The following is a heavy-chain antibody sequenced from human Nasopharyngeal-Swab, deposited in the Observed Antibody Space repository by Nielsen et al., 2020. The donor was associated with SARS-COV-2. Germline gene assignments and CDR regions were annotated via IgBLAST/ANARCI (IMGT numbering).Heavy chain of an antibody. D-gene: IGHD3-22*01. CDR2: ISYDGSNK. V-gene: IGHV3-30-3*01. Sequence: GGSLRLSCAASGFTFSSYAMHWVRQAPGKGLECVAVISYDGSNKYYADSVKGRLTISRDNSKNTLSLQMNSLRADDTAVYYCASSPLDSSGYYYGLDYWGQGTLVTVSS. CDR1: GFTFSSYA. J-gene: IGHJ4*02. CDR3: ASSPLDSSGYYYGLDY.